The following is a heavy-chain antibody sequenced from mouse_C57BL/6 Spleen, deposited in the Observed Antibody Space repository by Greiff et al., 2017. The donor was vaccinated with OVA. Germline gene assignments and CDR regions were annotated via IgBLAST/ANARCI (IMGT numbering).Heavy chain of an antibody. V-gene: IGHV1-72*01. CDR3: AKAVTTAVANFGY. J-gene: IGHJ2*01. CDR2: IDPNSGGT. Sequence: QVQLQQPGAELVKPGASVKLSCKASGYTFTSYWMHWVKQRPGRGLEWIGRIDPNSGGTKYNEKFKSKATLTVDNPSSTAYMQLSSLTYEDSAVYYCAKAVTTAVANFGYWGQGTTLTVSS. CDR1: GYTFTSYW. D-gene: IGHD1-1*01.